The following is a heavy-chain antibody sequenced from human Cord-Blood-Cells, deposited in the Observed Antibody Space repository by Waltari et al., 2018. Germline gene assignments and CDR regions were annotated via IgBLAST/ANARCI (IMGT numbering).Heavy chain of an antibody. Sequence: QVQLVQSGAEEKKPGAAVKVSCKASGYTITSYDINWVRQATGQGLEWMGWLNRNRGNTGYAQTFQGRVTMTRNTAISTAYMELSSLRSDDTTVYYCARPIHEYSSPSPAFDIWGQGTMVTVSS. V-gene: IGHV1-8*01. CDR3: ARPIHEYSSPSPAFDI. D-gene: IGHD6-6*01. CDR2: LNRNRGNT. CDR1: GYTITSYD. J-gene: IGHJ3*02.